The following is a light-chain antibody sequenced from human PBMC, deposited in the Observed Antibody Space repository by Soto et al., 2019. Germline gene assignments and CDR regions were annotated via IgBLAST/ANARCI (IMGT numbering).Light chain of an antibody. Sequence: SYELTQPLSVSVALGQTARITCGGNNIGSKNVHWYQQKPGQAPVLVIYRDSNRPSGIPERFSGSNSGNTATLTISRARAGDEADYYCQVWDSSPVVFGGGTKLTVL. CDR2: RDS. CDR1: NIGSKN. CDR3: QVWDSSPVV. V-gene: IGLV3-9*01. J-gene: IGLJ2*01.